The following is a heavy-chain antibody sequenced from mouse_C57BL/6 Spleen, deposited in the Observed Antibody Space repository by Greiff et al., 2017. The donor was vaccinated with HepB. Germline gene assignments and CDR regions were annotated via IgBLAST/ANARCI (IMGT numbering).Heavy chain of an antibody. V-gene: IGHV1-82*01. Sequence: AQLQQSGPELVKPGASVKISCKASGYAFSSSWMNWVKQRPGKGLEWIGRIYPGDGDTNYNGKFKGKATLTADKSSSTAYMQLSSLTSEDSAVYFCARNWNYWGQGTTLTVSS. CDR3: ARNWNY. J-gene: IGHJ2*01. D-gene: IGHD4-1*01. CDR1: GYAFSSSW. CDR2: IYPGDGDT.